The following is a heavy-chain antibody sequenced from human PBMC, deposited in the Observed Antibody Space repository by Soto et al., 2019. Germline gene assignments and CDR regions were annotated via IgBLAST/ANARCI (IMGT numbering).Heavy chain of an antibody. D-gene: IGHD3-10*01. CDR3: ATELGENPASPFDA. J-gene: IGHJ4*02. Sequence: SVKVSCKASGVTFSSETLGWVRQAPGQGLEWVGGIIPLFGTASYAQKFQGRVTITADESTGTVYMELSSMRSDDTAVYFCATELGENPASPFDAWGQGTLVTVSS. CDR1: GVTFSSET. V-gene: IGHV1-69*13. CDR2: IIPLFGTA.